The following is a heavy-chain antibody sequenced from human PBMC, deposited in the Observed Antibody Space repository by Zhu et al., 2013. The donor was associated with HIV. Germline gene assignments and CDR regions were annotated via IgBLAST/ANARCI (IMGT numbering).Heavy chain of an antibody. CDR3: ASGTMIVVVSLDY. V-gene: IGHV1-2*02. Sequence: QVQLVQSGAEVKKPGASVKVSCKASGYTFTGYYIYWVRQAPGQGLEWMGWINPNRGGTNYAQKFQGRVTMTRDTSISTAYMELSRLRSDDTAVYYCASGTMIVVVSLDYWGQGTLVTVSS. D-gene: IGHD3-22*01. CDR2: INPNRGGT. J-gene: IGHJ4*02. CDR1: GYTFTGYY.